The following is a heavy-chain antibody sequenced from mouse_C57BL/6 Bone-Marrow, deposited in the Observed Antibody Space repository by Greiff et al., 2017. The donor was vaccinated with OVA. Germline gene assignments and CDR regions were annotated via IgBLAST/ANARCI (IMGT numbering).Heavy chain of an antibody. CDR3: AKEKGDYYYCSCYPFAY. D-gene: IGHD1-1*01. CDR2: ISYDGSN. CDR1: GYSITRAYY. V-gene: IGHV3-6*01. J-gene: IGHJ3*01. Sequence: EVQRVESGPGLVNPSRSLYLTCSVTGYSITRAYYWNWFRPFPENQLEWMGSISYDGSNNYNTSLKNRIYIVRDTFKNQFFLKLNSVTTEDTATYYFAKEKGDYYYCSCYPFAYWGQGTLVTVSA.